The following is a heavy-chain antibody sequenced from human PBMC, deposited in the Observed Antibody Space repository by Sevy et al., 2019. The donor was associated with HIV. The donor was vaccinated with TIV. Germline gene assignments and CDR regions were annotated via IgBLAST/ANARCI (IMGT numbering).Heavy chain of an antibody. V-gene: IGHV3-48*01. Sequence: GGSLRLSCAASGLTFSTYSMNWVRQAPGKGLEWVSYISGSSSTIYYADSVKGRFTISRDNAKNSLYLQMNSLRAEDTAVYCCASTLPCYYGSGSEEFDYRGPGTLGTGS. CDR1: GLTFSTYS. J-gene: IGHJ4*01. CDR3: ASTLPCYYGSGSEEFDY. CDR2: ISGSSSTI. D-gene: IGHD3-10*01.